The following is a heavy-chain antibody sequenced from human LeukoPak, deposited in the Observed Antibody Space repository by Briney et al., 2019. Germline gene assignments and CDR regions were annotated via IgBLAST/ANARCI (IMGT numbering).Heavy chain of an antibody. CDR1: GYTLTELS. J-gene: IGHJ5*02. D-gene: IGHD3-22*01. V-gene: IGHV1-24*01. CDR2: FDPEDGET. CDR3: ARDTPWEVVKARGGNWFDP. Sequence: GASVKVSCKVSGYTLTELSMHWVRQAPGKGLEWMGGFDPEDGETIYAQKLQGRVTMTTDTSTSTAYMELRSLRSDDTAVYYCARDTPWEVVKARGGNWFDPWGQGTLVTVSS.